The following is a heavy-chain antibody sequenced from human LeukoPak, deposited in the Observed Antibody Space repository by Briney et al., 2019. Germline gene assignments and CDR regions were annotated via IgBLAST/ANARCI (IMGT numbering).Heavy chain of an antibody. Sequence: ASVKVSCKASGYTFTGYYMHWVRQAPGQGLEWMGWINPNSGGTNYAQKFQGRVTMTTDTSTSTAYMELRSLRSDDTAVYYCARRITMIVVDSPVDYWGQGTLVTVSS. CDR3: ARRITMIVVDSPVDY. V-gene: IGHV1-2*02. CDR2: INPNSGGT. D-gene: IGHD3-22*01. J-gene: IGHJ4*02. CDR1: GYTFTGYY.